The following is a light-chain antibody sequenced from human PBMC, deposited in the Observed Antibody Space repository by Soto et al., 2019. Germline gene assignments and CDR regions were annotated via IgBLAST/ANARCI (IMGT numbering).Light chain of an antibody. Sequence: EIVLTQSPGTLSLSPGERATLSCRASQSVSSDYLAWYQQKPGQTPKVLIYRASSRATGIPDRFSGSGSGTDFTLTISRLEPEDFAVYYCQQYGDWPPETFGQGTKLEI. CDR2: RAS. V-gene: IGKV3-20*01. J-gene: IGKJ2*01. CDR3: QQYGDWPPET. CDR1: QSVSSDY.